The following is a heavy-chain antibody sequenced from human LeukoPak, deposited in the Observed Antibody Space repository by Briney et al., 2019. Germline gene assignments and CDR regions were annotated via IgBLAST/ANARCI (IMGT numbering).Heavy chain of an antibody. CDR3: AKDWGYSSGWYSYYFDY. V-gene: IGHV3-23*01. Sequence: GGSLRLSCAASGFTFSSYAMSWVRQAPGKGLEWVSAISGSDGSTYYADSVKGRFTISRDNSKNTLYLQMNSLRAEDTAVYYCAKDWGYSSGWYSYYFDYWGQGTLVTVSS. CDR1: GFTFSSYA. J-gene: IGHJ4*02. D-gene: IGHD6-19*01. CDR2: ISGSDGST.